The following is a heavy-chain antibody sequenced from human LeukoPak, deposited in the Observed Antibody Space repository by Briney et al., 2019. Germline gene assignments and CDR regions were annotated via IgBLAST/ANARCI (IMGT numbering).Heavy chain of an antibody. Sequence: SETLSLTCTVSAGSISSYYWSWIRQPAGKGLEWIGRIYTSGSTNYNPSLKSRVTMSVDTSKNQFSLKLSSVTAADTAVYYCARDYCSSTSCGSDYYYYMDVWGKGTTVTVSS. CDR2: IYTSGST. CDR3: ARDYCSSTSCGSDYYYYMDV. CDR1: AGSISSYY. J-gene: IGHJ6*03. V-gene: IGHV4-4*07. D-gene: IGHD2-2*01.